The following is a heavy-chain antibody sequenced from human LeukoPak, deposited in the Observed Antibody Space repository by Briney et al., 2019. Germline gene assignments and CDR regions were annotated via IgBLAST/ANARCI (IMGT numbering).Heavy chain of an antibody. J-gene: IGHJ4*02. Sequence: SETLSLTCAVYGGSFSGYYWSWIRQPPGKGLEWIGEINHSGSTNYNPSLKSRVTISVDTSKNQFSLKLSSVTAADTAVYYCARRGSGSYRFDYWGQGTLVTVSS. CDR3: ARRGSGSYRFDY. CDR1: GGSFSGYY. V-gene: IGHV4-34*01. CDR2: INHSGST. D-gene: IGHD1-26*01.